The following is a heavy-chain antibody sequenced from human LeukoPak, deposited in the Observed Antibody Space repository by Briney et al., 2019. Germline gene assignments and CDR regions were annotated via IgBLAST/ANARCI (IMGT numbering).Heavy chain of an antibody. CDR2: INTNTGNP. CDR3: ARDLVYAFGELLYPSFDY. D-gene: IGHD3-10*01. J-gene: IGHJ4*02. CDR1: GYTFTSYT. Sequence: ASVKVSCKASGYTFTSYTMNWVRQAPGQGLEWMGWINTNTGNPTYAEGFTGRFVFSLDTSVSTAYLQISSLKAEDTAVYYCARDLVYAFGELLYPSFDYWGQGTLVTVSS. V-gene: IGHV7-4-1*02.